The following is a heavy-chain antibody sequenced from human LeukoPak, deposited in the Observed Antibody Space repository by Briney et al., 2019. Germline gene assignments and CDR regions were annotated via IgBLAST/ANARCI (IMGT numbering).Heavy chain of an antibody. J-gene: IGHJ4*02. Sequence: TGGSLRLSCAASGFTFSSYGMHWVRQAPGKGLEWAAFIRYDGSNKYYADSVKGRFTISRDNSKNTLYLQMNSLRAEDTAVYYCAKADCSSTSCYLFDYWGQGTLVTVSS. CDR2: IRYDGSNK. CDR3: AKADCSSTSCYLFDY. D-gene: IGHD2-2*01. V-gene: IGHV3-30*02. CDR1: GFTFSSYG.